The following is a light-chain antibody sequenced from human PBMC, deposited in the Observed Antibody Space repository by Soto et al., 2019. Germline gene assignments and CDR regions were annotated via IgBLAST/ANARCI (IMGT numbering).Light chain of an antibody. J-gene: IGLJ2*01. CDR1: SSDVGGYNY. V-gene: IGLV2-14*03. CDR2: SVS. Sequence: QSALTQPASVSGSPGQSITISCTGTSSDVGGYNYVSWYQQHPGKAPKLMIYSVSNRPSGVSNRFSGSKSGNTASLTISGLQAEDEADYYCSSYTSSSTLVFGGGTKLTGL. CDR3: SSYTSSSTLV.